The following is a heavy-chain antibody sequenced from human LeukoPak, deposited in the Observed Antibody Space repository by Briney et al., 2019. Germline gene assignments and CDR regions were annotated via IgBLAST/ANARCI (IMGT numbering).Heavy chain of an antibody. J-gene: IGHJ6*04. CDR1: GGSISSYY. CDR3: GRATAMEAYYYYGMDV. V-gene: IGHV4-59*01. D-gene: IGHD5-18*01. CDR2: IYYSGST. Sequence: SETLSLTCTVSGGSISSYYWSWIRQSPGKGLEWIGYIYYSGSTNYNPSLKSRVTISVDTSKNQFSLKLSSVTAADTAVYYCGRATAMEAYYYYGMDVWGKGTTVTVSS.